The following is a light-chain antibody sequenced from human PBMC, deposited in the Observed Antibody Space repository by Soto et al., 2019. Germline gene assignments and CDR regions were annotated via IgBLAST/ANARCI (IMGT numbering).Light chain of an antibody. J-gene: IGKJ2*01. CDR1: QAIKDD. V-gene: IGKV1-6*01. CDR2: RSS. Sequence: AIQMTQSPSSLSASVGDRVNITCRASQAIKDDLVWYQQRPGKAPKLLVYRSSRLQNGVPSRFSGSGSGTYFTLTISSLQPEDFATYYCLKDYNYPYTFGQGTKLE. CDR3: LKDYNYPYT.